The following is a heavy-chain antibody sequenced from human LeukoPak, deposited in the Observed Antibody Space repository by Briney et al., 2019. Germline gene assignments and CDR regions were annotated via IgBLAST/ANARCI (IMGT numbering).Heavy chain of an antibody. CDR1: GGTFSSYA. CDR2: IIPIFGTA. CDR3: ARPYDSSGYYPRDYYYYGMDV. J-gene: IGHJ6*02. Sequence: ASVKVSCKASGGTFSSYAISWVRQAPGQGLEWMGGIIPIFGTANYAQKFQGRVTITADESTSTAYMELSSLRSEDTAVYYCARPYDSSGYYPRDYYYYGMDVWGQGTTVTVSS. V-gene: IGHV1-69*13. D-gene: IGHD3-22*01.